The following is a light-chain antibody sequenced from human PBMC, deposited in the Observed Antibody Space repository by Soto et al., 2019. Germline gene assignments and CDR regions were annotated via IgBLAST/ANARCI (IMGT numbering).Light chain of an antibody. J-gene: IGKJ5*01. Sequence: EVVMTQSPATLSVSPGESVTLSCRASQTVYNNYLAWYQQRPGQTPRLIIYAVSARATGIPARFSGSGSGTDFTLTINGLQSVDFAVYYCQQYTNWPITFGQGTRLEIK. V-gene: IGKV3-15*01. CDR1: QTVYNN. CDR3: QQYTNWPIT. CDR2: AVS.